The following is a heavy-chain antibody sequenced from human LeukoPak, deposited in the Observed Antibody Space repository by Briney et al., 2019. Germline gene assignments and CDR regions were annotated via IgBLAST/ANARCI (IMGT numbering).Heavy chain of an antibody. D-gene: IGHD2-15*01. J-gene: IGHJ5*02. CDR1: GYTLTELS. CDR3: ATGLSVVVVAAQSWFDP. V-gene: IGHV1-24*01. CDR2: FDPEDGET. Sequence: ASVKVSCKVSGYTLTELSMHWVRQAPGKGLEWMGGFDPEDGETIYAQKFQGRVTMTEDTSTDTAYMELSSLRSKDTAVYYCATGLSVVVVAAQSWFDPWGQGTLVTVSS.